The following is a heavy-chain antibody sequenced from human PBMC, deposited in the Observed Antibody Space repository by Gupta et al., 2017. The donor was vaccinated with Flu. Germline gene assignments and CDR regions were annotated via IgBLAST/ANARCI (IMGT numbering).Heavy chain of an antibody. CDR1: GFTFSNAW. CDR2: IKSKTDGGTT. D-gene: IGHD4-4*01. J-gene: IGHJ6*02. CDR3: TTSTVTMVHYYYGMDV. V-gene: IGHV3-15*01. Sequence: EVQLVESGGGLVKPGGSLRLSCAASGFTFSNAWMSWVRQAPGKGLEWVGRIKSKTDGGTTDYAAPVKGRFTISRDDSKNTLYLQMNSLKTEDTAVYYCTTSTVTMVHYYYGMDVWGQGTTVTVSS.